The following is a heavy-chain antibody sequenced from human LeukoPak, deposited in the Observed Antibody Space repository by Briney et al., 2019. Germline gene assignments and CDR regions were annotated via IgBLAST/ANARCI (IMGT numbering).Heavy chain of an antibody. V-gene: IGHV3-23*01. CDR3: AKNAQVVPAAMDAFDI. CDR2: ISGSGGST. D-gene: IGHD2-2*01. Sequence: GGSLRLSCAASGFTFSSYAMSWVRQAPGKGLEWVSTISGSGGSTYYADSVKGRFTISRDNSKNTLYLQMNSLRAEDTAVCYCAKNAQVVPAAMDAFDIWGQGTMVTVSS. CDR1: GFTFSSYA. J-gene: IGHJ3*02.